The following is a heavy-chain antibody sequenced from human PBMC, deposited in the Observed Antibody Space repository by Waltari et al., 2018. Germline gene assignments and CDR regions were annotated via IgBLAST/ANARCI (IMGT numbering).Heavy chain of an antibody. CDR3: AREGIAVAGFDY. J-gene: IGHJ4*02. Sequence: QLQLQESGPGLVKPSETLSLTCTVSGGSISSSSYYWGWIRQPPGKGLEWIGSIYYSGNTYYNPSLKSRVTISVDTSKNQFSLKLSSVTAADTAVYYCAREGIAVAGFDYWGQGTLVTVSS. V-gene: IGHV4-39*01. CDR2: IYYSGNT. D-gene: IGHD6-19*01. CDR1: GGSISSSSYY.